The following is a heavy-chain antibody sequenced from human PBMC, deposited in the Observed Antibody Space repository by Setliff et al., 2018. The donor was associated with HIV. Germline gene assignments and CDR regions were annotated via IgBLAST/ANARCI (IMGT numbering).Heavy chain of an antibody. J-gene: IGHJ6*02. V-gene: IGHV3-15*01. CDR2: IKSKADGGAT. CDR1: GITFSDAW. D-gene: IGHD4-17*01. Sequence: PGGSLRLSCAASGITFSDAWMSWVRQAPGKGLEWVGRIKSKADGGATDYAAPVKGRFTISRDDSTDTLYLQMDSLKTEDTGVYYCTNAGYYHHWAVCGQGTTVTVSS. CDR3: TNAGYYHHWAV.